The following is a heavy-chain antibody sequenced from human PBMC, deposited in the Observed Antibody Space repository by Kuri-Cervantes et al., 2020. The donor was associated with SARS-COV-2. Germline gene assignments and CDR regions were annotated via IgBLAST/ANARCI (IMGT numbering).Heavy chain of an antibody. D-gene: IGHD2-2*02. CDR3: ARGVVVPAAIRGGRWFDP. J-gene: IGHJ5*02. V-gene: IGHV4-39*07. Sequence: SETLSLTCTVSGGSISSSSYYWGWIRQPPGKGLEWIGSIYYSGSTYYNPSLKSRVTISVDTSKNQFSLKLSSVTAADPAVYYCARGVVVPAAIRGGRWFDPWGQGTLVTVSS. CDR2: IYYSGST. CDR1: GGSISSSSYY.